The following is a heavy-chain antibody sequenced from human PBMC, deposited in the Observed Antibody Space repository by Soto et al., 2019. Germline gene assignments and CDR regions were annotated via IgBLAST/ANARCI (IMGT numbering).Heavy chain of an antibody. CDR2: ISGSGGST. D-gene: IGHD3-3*01. V-gene: IGHV3-23*01. J-gene: IGHJ4*02. Sequence: PGGSLRLSCAASGFTFSSYAMSWVRQAPGKGLEWVSAISGSGGSTYYADSVKGRFTISRDNSKNTLYLQMNSLRAEDTAVYYCAKRRGLRFLEWLRGDYYFDYWGQGTLVTVSS. CDR3: AKRRGLRFLEWLRGDYYFDY. CDR1: GFTFSSYA.